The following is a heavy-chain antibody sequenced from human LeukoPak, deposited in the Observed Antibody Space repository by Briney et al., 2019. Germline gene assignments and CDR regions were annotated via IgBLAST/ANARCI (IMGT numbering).Heavy chain of an antibody. CDR2: IYHSGST. CDR1: GGSISSGGYS. J-gene: IGHJ3*02. Sequence: SETLSLTCAVSGGSISSGGYSWSWIRQPPGKGLEWIGYIYHSGSTYYNPSLKSRVTISVDGSKNQFSLKLSSVTAADTAVYYCARGLYYYDSSGYYYVDAFDIWGQGTMVTVSS. V-gene: IGHV4-30-2*01. CDR3: ARGLYYYDSSGYYYVDAFDI. D-gene: IGHD3-22*01.